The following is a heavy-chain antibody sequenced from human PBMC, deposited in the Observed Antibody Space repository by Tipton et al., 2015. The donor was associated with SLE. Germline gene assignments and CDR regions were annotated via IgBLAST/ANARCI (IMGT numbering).Heavy chain of an antibody. V-gene: IGHV4-34*01. CDR2: INHSGST. CDR1: GGSFSGYY. D-gene: IGHD6-13*01. J-gene: IGHJ3*02. Sequence: TLSLTCAVYGGSFSGYYWSWIRQPPGKGLEWIGEINHSGSTNYNPSLKSRVTISVDTSKNQFSLKLSSVTAADTAVYYCARELYSSSWYRAFDIWGQGTMVTVSS. CDR3: ARELYSSSWYRAFDI.